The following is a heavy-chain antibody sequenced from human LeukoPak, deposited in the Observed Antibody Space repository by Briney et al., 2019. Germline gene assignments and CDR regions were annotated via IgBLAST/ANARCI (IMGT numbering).Heavy chain of an antibody. CDR2: INPNNGDT. V-gene: IGHV1-2*02. J-gene: IGHJ5*02. CDR3: ASRNTAMSPFDP. Sequence: ASVKVSCKASGYTFTGYYMHWVRQAPGQGLEWMGWINPNNGDTHYAQKFQGTVTMTRDTSISTAYMELSSLRSDDTAVYYCASRNTAMSPFDPWGQGTLVTVSS. D-gene: IGHD5-18*01. CDR1: GYTFTGYY.